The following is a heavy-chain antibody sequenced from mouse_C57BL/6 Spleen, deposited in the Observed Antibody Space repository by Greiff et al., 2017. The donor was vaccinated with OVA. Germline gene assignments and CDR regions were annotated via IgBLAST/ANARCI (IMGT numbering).Heavy chain of an antibody. D-gene: IGHD1-1*01. CDR3: ARDYYGSSWFAY. CDR2: IYPGDGDT. J-gene: IGHJ3*01. Sequence: VQLQESGPELVKPGASVTISCKASGYAFSSSWMNWVKQRPGKGLEWIGRIYPGDGDTNYNGKFKGKATLTADKSSSTAYMQLSSLTSEDSAVYFCARDYYGSSWFAYWGQGTLVTVSA. V-gene: IGHV1-82*01. CDR1: GYAFSSSW.